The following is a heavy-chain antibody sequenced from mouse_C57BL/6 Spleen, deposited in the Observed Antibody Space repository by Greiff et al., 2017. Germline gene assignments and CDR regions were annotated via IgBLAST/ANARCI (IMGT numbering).Heavy chain of an antibody. V-gene: IGHV5-17*01. CDR2: ISSGSSTI. J-gene: IGHJ2*01. CDR3: AREKNLLFDY. Sequence: EVKLMESGGGLVKPGGSLKLSCAASGFTFSDYGMHWVRQATEKGLEWVAYISSGSSTIYYADTVKGRFTITRDNAKNTLFLQMSSLRSEDTAMYYCAREKNLLFDYWGQGTALTVSS. CDR1: GFTFSDYG.